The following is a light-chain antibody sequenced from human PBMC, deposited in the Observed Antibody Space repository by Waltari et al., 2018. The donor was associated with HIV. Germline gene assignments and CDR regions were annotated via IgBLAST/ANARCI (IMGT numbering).Light chain of an antibody. CDR2: DAS. Sequence: EIVLTQSPGTIYLSPGERVILPCRASQSLSGTSLAWYQQRPGQAPRILLSDASTRASGIPDRFSGSGSGTDFTLTISRLEPEDFATYYCQQYVISPLTFGGGTKVQI. V-gene: IGKV3-20*01. J-gene: IGKJ4*01. CDR3: QQYVISPLT. CDR1: QSLSGTS.